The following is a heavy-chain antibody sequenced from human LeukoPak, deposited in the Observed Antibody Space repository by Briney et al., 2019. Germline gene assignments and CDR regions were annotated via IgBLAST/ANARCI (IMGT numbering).Heavy chain of an antibody. Sequence: PARILRLSCAASGFTFSSYAMHWVRQAPGKGLEWVGVTSSDGSNKYSADFVKGRFTISRDRSKNTLYLQMNSLGSEDTAVYYCARDSPSRFSSDYMDVWGKGNTVTVSS. J-gene: IGHJ6*03. D-gene: IGHD6-6*01. CDR2: TSSDGSNK. CDR3: ARDSPSRFSSDYMDV. V-gene: IGHV3-30*01. CDR1: GFTFSSYA.